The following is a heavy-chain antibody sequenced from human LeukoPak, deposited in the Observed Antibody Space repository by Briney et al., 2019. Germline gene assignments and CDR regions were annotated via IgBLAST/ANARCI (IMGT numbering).Heavy chain of an antibody. Sequence: GCLSPSCTVAGFTPAEVAISWFRQAAREGLGWVGFVRSKAYGGTPGSAGSVKCRFTISRDESKRIAYLQMNSLKAEDTAVYYCTRDQPSQSCLQFAGGDYWGQGTLVTVSS. CDR3: TRDQPSQSCLQFAGGDY. V-gene: IGHV3-49*03. J-gene: IGHJ4*02. CDR2: VRSKAYGGTP. CDR1: GFTPAEVA. D-gene: IGHD5-24*01.